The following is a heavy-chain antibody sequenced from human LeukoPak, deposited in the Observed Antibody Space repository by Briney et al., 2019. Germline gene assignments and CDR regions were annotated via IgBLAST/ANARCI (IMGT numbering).Heavy chain of an antibody. J-gene: IGHJ4*02. CDR2: IFSGVGT. CDR1: GGSISPYY. D-gene: IGHD3-10*01. CDR3: VRHRYYGSGSYCDY. Sequence: PSETLSLSCTVSGGSISPYYWSWVRQPPGRRLEWLGYIFSGVGTYYTPSLKSRVTISGDTSKNQFSLKLSSVTAADTAVYYCVRHRYYGSGSYCDYGPQGTVVSVS. V-gene: IGHV4-59*08.